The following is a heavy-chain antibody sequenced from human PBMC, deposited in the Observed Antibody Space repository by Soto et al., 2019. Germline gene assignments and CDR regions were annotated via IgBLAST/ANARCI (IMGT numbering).Heavy chain of an antibody. Sequence: ASVKVSCKASGYTFTSYYMHWVRQAPGQGLEWMGIINPSGGSTSYAQKFQGRVTMTRDTSTSTVYMEPSSLRSEDTAVYYCARDLAVDGSSEGFYYYYGMDVWGQGTTVTVSS. D-gene: IGHD6-19*01. J-gene: IGHJ6*02. CDR2: INPSGGST. CDR1: GYTFTSYY. CDR3: ARDLAVDGSSEGFYYYYGMDV. V-gene: IGHV1-46*01.